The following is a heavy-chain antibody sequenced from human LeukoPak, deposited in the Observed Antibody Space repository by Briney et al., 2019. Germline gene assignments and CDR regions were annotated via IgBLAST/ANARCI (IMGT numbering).Heavy chain of an antibody. V-gene: IGHV3-23*01. CDR2: ISGSGGST. CDR1: GFTFSSYA. Sequence: PGGSLRLSCAASGFTFSSYAMSWVRQAPGKGLEWVSAISGSGGSTYYADSVKGRFTISRDNSKNTLYLQMNSLRAEHTAVYYCAKDPTYVVRGVSNYWGQGTLVTVSS. J-gene: IGHJ4*02. CDR3: AKDPTYVVRGVSNY. D-gene: IGHD3-10*01.